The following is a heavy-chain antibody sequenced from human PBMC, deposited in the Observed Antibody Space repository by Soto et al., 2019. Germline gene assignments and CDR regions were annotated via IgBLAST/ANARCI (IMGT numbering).Heavy chain of an antibody. CDR1: GYTFTSYA. CDR2: INAGNGNT. D-gene: IGHD3-22*01. CDR3: AAVGVYDSSGYYYFDY. J-gene: IGHJ4*02. V-gene: IGHV1-3*01. Sequence: QVQLVQSGAEVKKPGASVKVSCKASGYTFTSYAMHWVRQAPGQRLEWMGWINAGNGNTKYSQKFQGRVTITRDTSASRAYMELSSLRSEDTAVYYCAAVGVYDSSGYYYFDYWGQGTLVTVSS.